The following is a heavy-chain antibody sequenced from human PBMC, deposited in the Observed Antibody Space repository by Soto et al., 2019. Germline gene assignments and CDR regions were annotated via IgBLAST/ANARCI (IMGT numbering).Heavy chain of an antibody. CDR3: ARADWRFLEWLGANYYYGMDV. CDR2: IYYSGST. D-gene: IGHD3-3*01. CDR1: GGSISSYY. J-gene: IGHJ6*02. V-gene: IGHV4-59*01. Sequence: SETLSLTCTVSGGSISSYYWSWIRQPPGKGLECIGYIYYSGSTNYNPSLKSRVTISVDTSKNQFSLKLSSVTAADTAVYYCARADWRFLEWLGANYYYGMDVWGQGTTVTVSS.